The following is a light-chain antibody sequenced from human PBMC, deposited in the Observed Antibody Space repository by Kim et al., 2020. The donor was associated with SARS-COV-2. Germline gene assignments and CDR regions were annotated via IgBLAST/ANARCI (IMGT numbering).Light chain of an antibody. CDR2: YDT. CDR1: NSGRQS. CDR3: QVWDSSSDHVV. Sequence: APGKTARITCGGNNSGRQSVHWYQQKPGHAPVLVIYYDTNRPSGIPERFSGSNSGNTATLTISRVEAGDEADYYCQVWDSSSDHVVFGGGTKVTVL. J-gene: IGLJ2*01. V-gene: IGLV3-21*04.